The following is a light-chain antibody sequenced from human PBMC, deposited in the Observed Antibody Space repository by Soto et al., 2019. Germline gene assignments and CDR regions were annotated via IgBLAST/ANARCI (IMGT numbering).Light chain of an antibody. CDR1: QSVSTSY. CDR3: QQYGNSRGT. V-gene: IGKV3-20*01. CDR2: GAS. Sequence: DIVLTQSPGTLSLSPGXSATLSCRARQSVSTSYLAWYQQKPGQAPRLLIYGASSRATGIPDRFSGSGSGTDFTLTISGLEPEDFAVYYCQQYGNSRGTFGQGTKVDIK. J-gene: IGKJ1*01.